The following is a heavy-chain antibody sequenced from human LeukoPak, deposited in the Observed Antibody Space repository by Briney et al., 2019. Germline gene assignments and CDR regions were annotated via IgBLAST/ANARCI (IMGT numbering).Heavy chain of an antibody. Sequence: PGGSLRLSCEASGFTFSGYGMTWIRQAPGKGLEWVANIKEDGDETYYVDSVKGRFTISRDNAKNSLYLEMTSLRGDDTAVYFCTREGGWPPNFDAFDIWGQGTMVTVSS. D-gene: IGHD1-1*01. CDR3: TREGGWPPNFDAFDI. CDR1: GFTFSGYG. CDR2: IKEDGDET. V-gene: IGHV3-7*05. J-gene: IGHJ3*02.